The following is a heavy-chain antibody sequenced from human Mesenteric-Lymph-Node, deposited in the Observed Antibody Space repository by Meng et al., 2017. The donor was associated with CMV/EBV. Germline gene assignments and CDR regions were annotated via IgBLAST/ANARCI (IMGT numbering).Heavy chain of an antibody. CDR2: ISSNESVI. V-gene: IGHV3-11*01. Sequence: GESLKIPCAASGFTFSSYAVSWIRQAPGKGLEWISSISSNESVIYYGDSVKGRFTIARDNAKNSLHLQMSSLRAEDTAVYYCARGVWVGYCPNVFCFNNWFDPWGQGTLVTVSS. J-gene: IGHJ5*02. CDR1: GFTFSSYA. D-gene: IGHD2-8*01. CDR3: ARGVWVGYCPNVFCFNNWFDP.